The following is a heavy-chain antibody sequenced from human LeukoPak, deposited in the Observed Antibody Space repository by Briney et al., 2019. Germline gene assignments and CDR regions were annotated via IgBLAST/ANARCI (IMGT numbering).Heavy chain of an antibody. Sequence: ASVKVSCKASGYTFTSYGISWVRQAPGQGLEWMGWISAYNGNTNYAQKLQGRVTMTTDTSTSTAYMELRSLRSDDTAVYYCARGYYYDSRVASGRFDYWGQGTLVTVSS. CDR3: ARGYYYDSRVASGRFDY. D-gene: IGHD3-22*01. J-gene: IGHJ4*02. CDR2: ISAYNGNT. CDR1: GYTFTSYG. V-gene: IGHV1-18*01.